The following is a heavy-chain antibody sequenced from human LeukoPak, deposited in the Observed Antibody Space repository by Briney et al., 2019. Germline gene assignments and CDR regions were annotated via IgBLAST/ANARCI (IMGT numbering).Heavy chain of an antibody. CDR3: AKELLWFGEFRPGGDAFDI. Sequence: QPGGTLSLSCAASGFTFSSYGMSWVRQAPGKGLEWVSAISGSGGSTYYADSVKARFTISRDNSKNTLYLQMNSMRAEDTAVYYCAKELLWFGEFRPGGDAFDIWGQGTMVTVSS. J-gene: IGHJ3*02. V-gene: IGHV3-23*01. D-gene: IGHD3-10*01. CDR1: GFTFSSYG. CDR2: ISGSGGST.